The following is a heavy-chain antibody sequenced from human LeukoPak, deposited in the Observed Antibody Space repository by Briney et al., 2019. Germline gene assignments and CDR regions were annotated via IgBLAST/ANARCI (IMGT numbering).Heavy chain of an antibody. J-gene: IGHJ4*02. D-gene: IGHD3-22*01. V-gene: IGHV3-13*01. CDR1: GFTFSSYD. CDR3: ARGYYDLSAIDY. CDR2: IGTVGDT. Sequence: GGSLRLSCAASGFTFSSYDMLWVRQPTGKGLEWVSGIGTVGDTYYSGSVKGRFTISRENAKNSLYLQMNSLRAGDTAVYYCARGYYDLSAIDYWGQGTRVTVSS.